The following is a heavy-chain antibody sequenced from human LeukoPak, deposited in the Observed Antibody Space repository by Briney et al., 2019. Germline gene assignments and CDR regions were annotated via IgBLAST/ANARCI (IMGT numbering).Heavy chain of an antibody. J-gene: IGHJ4*02. D-gene: IGHD6-19*01. CDR3: ARGRYSSGWYGDFDC. CDR2: ISSDGSNN. V-gene: IGHV3-30-3*01. CDR1: GFTFNSYA. Sequence: GGSLRLSCAASGFTFNSYAMHWVRQAPGKGLEWVAVISSDGSNNYYADSVKGRFTISRDNSKNTLYLQVNSLRAEDAAVYYCARGRYSSGWYGDFDCWSQGTLVTVSS.